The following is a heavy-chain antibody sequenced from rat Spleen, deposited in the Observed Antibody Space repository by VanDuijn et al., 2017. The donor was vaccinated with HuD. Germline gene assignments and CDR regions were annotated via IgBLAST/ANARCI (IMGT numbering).Heavy chain of an antibody. CDR2: ISYDGSNT. D-gene: IGHD1-12*01. Sequence: EVQVVESDGGLVQPGRSLKLSCAASGFSFSDYYMAWVRQAPTKGLEWVATISYDGSNTYYRDSVRGRFTISRDNVKSTLYLQMDSLRSEDTATYYCARLRWDVMDAWGQGVMVTVSS. V-gene: IGHV5-29*01. CDR3: ARLRWDVMDA. CDR1: GFSFSDYY. J-gene: IGHJ2*01.